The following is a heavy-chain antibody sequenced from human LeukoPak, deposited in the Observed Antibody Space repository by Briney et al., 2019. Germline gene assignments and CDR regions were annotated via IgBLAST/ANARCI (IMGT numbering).Heavy chain of an antibody. D-gene: IGHD1-14*01. V-gene: IGHV3-33*01. J-gene: IGHJ2*01. CDR1: GFTFSSYG. Sequence: PGGSLRLSCAASGFTFSSYGMHWVRQAPGKGLEWVAVIWYDGSNKYYADSVKGRFTISRDNSKNTLYLQMNNLRAEDTAVYYCAHIGSTGNWYFDLWGRGTPVTVSS. CDR2: IWYDGSNK. CDR3: AHIGSTGNWYFDL.